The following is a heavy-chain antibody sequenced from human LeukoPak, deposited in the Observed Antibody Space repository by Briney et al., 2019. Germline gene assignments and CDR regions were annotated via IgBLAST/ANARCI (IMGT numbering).Heavy chain of an antibody. J-gene: IGHJ4*02. D-gene: IGHD3-9*01. CDR1: GGFIGSYY. Sequence: SETLSLTCTVSGGFIGSYYWSWIRQPPGKGLEWIGYIYYSGSTNYNPSLKSRVTISVDTSKNQFSLKLSSVTAADTAVYYCAATSPHLLRYFDWLPGVIDYWGQGTLVTVSS. CDR2: IYYSGST. CDR3: AATSPHLLRYFDWLPGVIDY. V-gene: IGHV4-59*01.